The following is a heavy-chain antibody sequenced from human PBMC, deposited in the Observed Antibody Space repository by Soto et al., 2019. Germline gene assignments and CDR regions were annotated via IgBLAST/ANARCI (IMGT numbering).Heavy chain of an antibody. V-gene: IGHV5-51*01. CDR3: ARRADYCSGTSCYTRIDY. CDR2: IYAGDSDT. CDR1: GYIFTDYW. Sequence: GESLKISCKASGYIFTDYWIGWVRQMPGKGLEWMGIIYAGDSDTRYSPSFRGQVTISADKSINTAYLQWSSLKASDTAMYYCARRADYCSGTSCYTRIDYWGRGTLVTVS. D-gene: IGHD2-2*02. J-gene: IGHJ4*02.